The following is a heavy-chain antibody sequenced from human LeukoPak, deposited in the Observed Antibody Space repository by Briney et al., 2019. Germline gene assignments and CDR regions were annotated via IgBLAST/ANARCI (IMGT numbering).Heavy chain of an antibody. Sequence: GGSLRLSCAASGFTFSSYAMSWVRQAPGKGLEWVSAISGSGGSTYYADSVKGRFTISRDNSKNTLYLQTNSLRAEDTAVYYCAKPHYYDTSGYYYSYFDYWGQGTLVTVSS. V-gene: IGHV3-23*01. J-gene: IGHJ4*03. CDR2: ISGSGGST. CDR3: AKPHYYDTSGYYYSYFDY. CDR1: GFTFSSYA. D-gene: IGHD3-22*01.